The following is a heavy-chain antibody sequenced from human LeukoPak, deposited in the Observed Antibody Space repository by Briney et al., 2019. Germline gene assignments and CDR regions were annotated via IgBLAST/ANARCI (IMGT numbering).Heavy chain of an antibody. V-gene: IGHV1-2*06. Sequence: ASVKVSCKASGYTFTGYYMHWVRQAPGQGLEWMGRINPNSGGTNYAQKFQDRVTMTRDTSISTAYMELSRLRSDDTAVYYCARDGTYYDFWSGYDWFDPWGQGTLVTVSS. CDR2: INPNSGGT. CDR3: ARDGTYYDFWSGYDWFDP. CDR1: GYTFTGYY. D-gene: IGHD3-3*01. J-gene: IGHJ5*02.